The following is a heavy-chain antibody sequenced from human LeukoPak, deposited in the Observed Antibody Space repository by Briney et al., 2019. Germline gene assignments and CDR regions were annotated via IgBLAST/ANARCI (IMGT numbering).Heavy chain of an antibody. CDR1: GFTFSNAW. V-gene: IGHV3-33*08. Sequence: GGSLRLSCAASGFTFSNAWMSWVRQAPGKGLEWVAVIWYDGSNKYYADSVKGRFTISRDNSKNTLYLQMNSLRAEDTAVYYCARDREAAYYYYGMDVWGQGTTVTVSS. D-gene: IGHD1-26*01. CDR3: ARDREAAYYYYGMDV. J-gene: IGHJ6*02. CDR2: IWYDGSNK.